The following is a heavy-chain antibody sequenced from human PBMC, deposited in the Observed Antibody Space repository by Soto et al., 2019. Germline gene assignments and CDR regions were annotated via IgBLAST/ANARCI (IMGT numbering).Heavy chain of an antibody. CDR2: IKGDGTNT. CDR3: ARGLSGYYGFDY. Sequence: EVQLVESGGGLVQFGGSLRLSCEASGFTFSSYWMHWVRQVPGKGLVWVSRIKGDGTNTGYADSVKGRFTISRDNVKNTLYLQMNSLRAEDTAVYYCARGLSGYYGFDYWGQGTLVTVSS. V-gene: IGHV3-74*01. J-gene: IGHJ4*02. CDR1: GFTFSSYW. D-gene: IGHD5-12*01.